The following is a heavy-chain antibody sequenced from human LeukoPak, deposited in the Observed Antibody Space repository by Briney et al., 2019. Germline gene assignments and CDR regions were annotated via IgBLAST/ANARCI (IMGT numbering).Heavy chain of an antibody. CDR3: ARDRSSTWSLDY. CDR2: ISGSGGST. CDR1: GGSFSGYY. Sequence: ETLSLTCAVYGGSFSGYYWSWVRQAPGKGLEWVSAISGSGGSTYYADSMKGRFTISRDNSKNSLYLQMNSLRADDTAVYYCARDRSSTWSLDYWGQGTLVTVSS. V-gene: IGHV3-23*01. D-gene: IGHD6-13*01. J-gene: IGHJ4*02.